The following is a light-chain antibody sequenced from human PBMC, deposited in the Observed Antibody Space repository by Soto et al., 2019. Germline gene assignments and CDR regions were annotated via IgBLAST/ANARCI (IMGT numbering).Light chain of an antibody. CDR1: SXNIGGNS. J-gene: IGLJ1*01. CDR2: DDN. V-gene: IGLV1-51*01. Sequence: QSVLTQPPSVSAAPGQKLTISCSGSSXNIGGNSVSWYQQLPGTAPKLLIYDDNKRPSGIPDRFSGSKSDTSATLGITGFQTGDEADYYCGSWDSSLSAYVFGTGTKVTVL. CDR3: GSWDSSLSAYV.